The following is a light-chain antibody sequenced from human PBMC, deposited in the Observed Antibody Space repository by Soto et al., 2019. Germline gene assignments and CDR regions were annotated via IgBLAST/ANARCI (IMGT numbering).Light chain of an antibody. Sequence: DIVMTQSPDSLAVSLGERATINCKSSQSVLYSSNNKNYLAWYQQKPGQPPKLLIYWASTRESGVPDRFSDSGSGTDFTLTISSLQAEDVAVYYCQQYYSTLALTFGGGTKVELK. CDR1: QSVLYSSNNKNY. V-gene: IGKV4-1*01. CDR3: QQYYSTLALT. J-gene: IGKJ4*01. CDR2: WAS.